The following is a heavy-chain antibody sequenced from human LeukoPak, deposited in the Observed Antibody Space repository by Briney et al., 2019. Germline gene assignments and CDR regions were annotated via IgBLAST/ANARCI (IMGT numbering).Heavy chain of an antibody. CDR3: ATGVGWELLHYFDY. CDR1: GYTLTELS. CDR2: FDPEDGET. Sequence: ASVKVSCTVSGYTLTELSMHWVRQAPGKGLESMGGFDPEDGETIYAQKFQGRVTMTEDTSTDTAYMELSSLRSEDTAVYYCATGVGWELLHYFDYWGQGTLVTVSS. D-gene: IGHD1-26*01. V-gene: IGHV1-24*01. J-gene: IGHJ4*02.